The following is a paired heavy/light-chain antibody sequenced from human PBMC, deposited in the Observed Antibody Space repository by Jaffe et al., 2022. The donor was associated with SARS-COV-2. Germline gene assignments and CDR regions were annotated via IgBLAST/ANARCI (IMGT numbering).Light chain of an antibody. CDR3: SSYTSSSTSDWV. V-gene: IGLV2-14*01. Sequence: QSALTQPASVSGSPGQSITISCTGTSSDVGGYNYVSWYQQHPGKAPKLMIYEVSNRPSGVPDRFSGSKSGNTASLTISGLQAEDEADYYCSSYTSSSTSDWVFGGGTKLTVL. CDR2: EVS. J-gene: IGLJ3*02. CDR1: SSDVGGYNY.
Heavy chain of an antibody. CDR3: ASRGGSMVRGPQRRYGMDV. CDR2: MNPNSGNT. CDR1: GYTFTSYD. D-gene: IGHD3-10*01. J-gene: IGHJ6*02. Sequence: QVQLVQSGAEVKKPGASVKVSCKASGYTFTSYDINWVRQATGQGLEWMGWMNPNSGNTGYAQKFQGRVTMTRNTSISTAYMELSSLRSEDTAVYYCASRGGSMVRGPQRRYGMDVWGQGTTVTVSS. V-gene: IGHV1-8*01.